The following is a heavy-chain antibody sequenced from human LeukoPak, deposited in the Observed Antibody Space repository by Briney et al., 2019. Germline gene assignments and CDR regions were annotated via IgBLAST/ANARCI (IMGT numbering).Heavy chain of an antibody. CDR2: IYYTGST. V-gene: IGHV4-39*07. Sequence: TSETLSLTRTISGGSISSSSYYWGWIRQPPGKGLEWIGSIYYTGSTYYSPSLKSRVTISVDSSKKQFSLKLTSVTAADTAVYYCARFSIRAATGTSDYWGQGALVTVSS. CDR3: ARFSIRAATGTSDY. CDR1: GGSISSSSYY. D-gene: IGHD6-13*01. J-gene: IGHJ4*02.